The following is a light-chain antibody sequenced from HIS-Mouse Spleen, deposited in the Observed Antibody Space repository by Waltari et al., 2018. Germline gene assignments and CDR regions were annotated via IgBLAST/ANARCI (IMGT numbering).Light chain of an antibody. CDR1: SSYVGGYNY. CDR2: EVS. CDR3: SSYTSSSTLRV. J-gene: IGLJ1*01. V-gene: IGLV2-14*01. Sequence: QSALTQPASVSGSPGQSITISCTRTSSYVGGYNYVSWYQQHPGKAPKLMIYEVSNRPSGVSNRFSGSKSGNTASLTISGLQAEDEADYYCSSYTSSSTLRVFGTGTKVTVL.